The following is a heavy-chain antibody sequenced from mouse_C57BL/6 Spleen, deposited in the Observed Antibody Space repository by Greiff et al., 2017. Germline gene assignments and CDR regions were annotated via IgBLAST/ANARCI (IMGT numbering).Heavy chain of an antibody. J-gene: IGHJ4*01. D-gene: IGHD1-1*01. CDR3: ASSSYYGSSYVDAMDY. Sequence: VQLQQPGAELVKPGASVKMSCKASGYTFTSYWITWVKQRPGQGLEWIGDIYPGSGSTNYNEKFKSKATLTVDTSSSTAYMQLSSLTSEDSAVYYCASSSYYGSSYVDAMDYWGQGTSVTVSS. V-gene: IGHV1-55*01. CDR2: IYPGSGST. CDR1: GYTFTSYW.